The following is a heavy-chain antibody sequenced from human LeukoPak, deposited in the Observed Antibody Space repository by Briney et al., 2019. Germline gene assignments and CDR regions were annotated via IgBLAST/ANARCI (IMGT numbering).Heavy chain of an antibody. CDR1: GGSFSGYY. V-gene: IGHV4-34*01. J-gene: IGHJ4*02. CDR2: INHSGST. D-gene: IGHD5-24*01. Sequence: SETLSLTCAVYGGSFSGYYWSWIRQPPGKGLEWIGEINHSGSTNYNPSLKSRVTISVDTSKNQFSLKLSSVTAADTAVYYCASAARDGYNYPDYWGQGTLVTVSS. CDR3: ASAARDGYNYPDY.